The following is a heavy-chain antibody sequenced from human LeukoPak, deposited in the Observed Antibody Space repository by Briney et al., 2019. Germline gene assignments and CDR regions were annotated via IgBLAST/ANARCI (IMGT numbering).Heavy chain of an antibody. V-gene: IGHV3-11*01. J-gene: IGHJ6*03. CDR1: GFTFSDYY. Sequence: PGGTLRLSCAASGFTFSDYYMSWIRQAPGKGLEWVSYISSSGSTIYYADSVRGRFTISRDNAKNSLCLQMNSLRAEDTAVYYCARRALRYFDWSSGYYYYMDVWGKGTTVTVSS. D-gene: IGHD3-9*01. CDR2: ISSSGSTI. CDR3: ARRALRYFDWSSGYYYYMDV.